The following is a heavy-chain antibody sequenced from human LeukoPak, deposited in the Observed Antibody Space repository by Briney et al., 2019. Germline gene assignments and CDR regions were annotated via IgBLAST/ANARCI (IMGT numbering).Heavy chain of an antibody. CDR1: GGSISSYY. J-gene: IGHJ4*02. D-gene: IGHD3-22*01. CDR3: ASLTSPYDNDFFDY. V-gene: IGHV4-59*01. CDR2: IYYGGSN. Sequence: SETLSLTCAVSGGSISSYYWSWIRQPPGKGLEWVGFIYYGGSNNYNPSLKSRVTISVDTSKNQLSLKLSSVTAADTAVYYCASLTSPYDNDFFDYWGQGTLVTVSS.